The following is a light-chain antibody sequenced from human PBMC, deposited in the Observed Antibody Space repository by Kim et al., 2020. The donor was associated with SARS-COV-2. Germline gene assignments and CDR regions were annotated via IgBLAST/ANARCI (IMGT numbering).Light chain of an antibody. Sequence: PGRTARITCEGNNIGTRSVNWYQQRLGQAPVMVISYDNGRPSGIPERFSGSYSGKTATLTITKVAAEDEADYYCQVWDSSTDHVVVFGGGTQLTVL. CDR2: YDN. J-gene: IGLJ2*01. V-gene: IGLV3-21*01. CDR3: QVWDSSTDHVVV. CDR1: NIGTRS.